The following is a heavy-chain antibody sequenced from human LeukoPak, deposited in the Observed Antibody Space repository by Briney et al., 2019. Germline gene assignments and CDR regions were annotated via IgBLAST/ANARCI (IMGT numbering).Heavy chain of an antibody. V-gene: IGHV3-66*01. D-gene: IGHD3-3*01. CDR3: AKEFTIFGGPGYFDS. Sequence: GGSLRLSCAASGFTVSINDMSWVRQAPGKGLEWVSVIYSGGTTYYADSVKDRFTISRDNSKNTLYLQMNSLRAEDTAVYYCAKEFTIFGGPGYFDSWGQGTLVTASS. CDR1: GFTVSIND. CDR2: IYSGGTT. J-gene: IGHJ4*02.